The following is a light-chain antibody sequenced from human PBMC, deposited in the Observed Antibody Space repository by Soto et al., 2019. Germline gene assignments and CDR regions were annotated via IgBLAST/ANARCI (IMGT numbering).Light chain of an antibody. V-gene: IGKV1-39*01. Sequence: DIQMTQSPSSLSASVGDSVTIPCRASQRINKYLNWYQQRSGRAPRLLIHTASSLHSGVPSRFSGSGSGSDFTLTISSLQPEDFATHFCQQRFSTPYTFGQGTKLEI. J-gene: IGKJ2*01. CDR1: QRINKY. CDR3: QQRFSTPYT. CDR2: TAS.